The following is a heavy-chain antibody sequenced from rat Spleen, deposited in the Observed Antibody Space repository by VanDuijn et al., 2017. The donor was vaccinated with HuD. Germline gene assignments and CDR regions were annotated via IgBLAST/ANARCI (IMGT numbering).Heavy chain of an antibody. Sequence: EVKLVESGGGLVQPGRSLKLSCAVSGFNFDDYWMGWVRQAPGKGLEWVASITNASGGTHYPDSVKGRFTISRDIAKSTLYLQMDSLRSEDTATYDCVRQRWDVMDAWGQGASVTVSS. CDR2: ITNASGGT. V-gene: IGHV5-31*01. J-gene: IGHJ4*01. CDR3: VRQRWDVMDA. CDR1: GFNFDDYW.